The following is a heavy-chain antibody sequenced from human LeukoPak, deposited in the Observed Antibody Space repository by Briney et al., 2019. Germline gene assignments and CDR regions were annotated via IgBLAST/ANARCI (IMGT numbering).Heavy chain of an antibody. J-gene: IGHJ4*02. CDR2: ISGSGGST. Sequence: PGGPLRLSCAASGFTFSSYSMSWVRQAPGKGLEWVSAISGSGGSTYYADSVKGRFTISRDNSKNTLYLQMNSLRAEDTAVYYCAKDPRIYYYDSSGYYPIDWGQGTLVTVSS. D-gene: IGHD3-22*01. CDR3: AKDPRIYYYDSSGYYPID. CDR1: GFTFSSYS. V-gene: IGHV3-23*01.